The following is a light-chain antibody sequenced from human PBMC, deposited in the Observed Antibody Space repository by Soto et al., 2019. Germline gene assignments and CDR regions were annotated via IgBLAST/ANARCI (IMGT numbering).Light chain of an antibody. CDR3: QQSYSAPIT. V-gene: IGKV1-39*01. CDR2: AGS. CDR1: QSISSS. Sequence: DIQMTQSPSSLSASVGDRVTITCRASQSISSSLNWYQQKPGKAPSLLIYAGSSLQSGVPSRFSGRESGTDFTLTISSLQPEDFATYYCQQSYSAPITFGGGTKVEIK. J-gene: IGKJ4*01.